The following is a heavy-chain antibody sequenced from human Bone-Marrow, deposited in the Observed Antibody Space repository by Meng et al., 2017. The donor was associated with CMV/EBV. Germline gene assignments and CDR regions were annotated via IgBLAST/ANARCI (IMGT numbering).Heavy chain of an antibody. CDR1: GFTVSSNY. CDR3: AKNGQGGQQLVSFDY. D-gene: IGHD6-13*01. J-gene: IGHJ4*02. V-gene: IGHV3-23*01. Sequence: GESLKISCAASGFTVSSNYMSWVRQAPGKGLEWVSVISGSGGSTYYADSVKGRFTISRDNSKNTLYLQMNSLRAEDTAVYYCAKNGQGGQQLVSFDYWGQGTLVTVSS. CDR2: ISGSGGST.